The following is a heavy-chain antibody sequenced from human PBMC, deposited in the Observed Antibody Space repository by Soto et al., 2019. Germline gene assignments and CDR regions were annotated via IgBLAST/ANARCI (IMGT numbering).Heavy chain of an antibody. Sequence: QVQLQEPGPGLVKPSGTLSLTCAVSSGSISSSNWWSWVRQPPGKGLEWIGEIYHSGSTNYNPSLKSRVTISVDKSKNQFSLKLSSVTAADTAVYYCARVLAYCGGDCYERGYYFDYWGQGTLVTVSS. V-gene: IGHV4-4*02. CDR2: IYHSGST. D-gene: IGHD2-21*01. CDR1: SGSISSSNW. J-gene: IGHJ4*02. CDR3: ARVLAYCGGDCYERGYYFDY.